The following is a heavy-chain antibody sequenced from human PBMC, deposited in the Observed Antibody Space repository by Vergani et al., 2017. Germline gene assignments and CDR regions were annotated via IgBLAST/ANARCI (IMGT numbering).Heavy chain of an antibody. D-gene: IGHD1-1*01. CDR1: GFKFSDHY. J-gene: IGHJ6*02. CDR2: ISPGASTV. Sequence: VQLVESGGGLVKPGGSLRLSCAASGFKFSDHYMSWIRQAPGKGLEWVSHISPGASTVSYTDSVTGRFTVSRDNDNNSLTLDMTTLRVEDTAVYYCAKIPGISTTRHYYAMDVWGQGTTVTVSS. V-gene: IGHV3-11*04. CDR3: AKIPGISTTRHYYAMDV.